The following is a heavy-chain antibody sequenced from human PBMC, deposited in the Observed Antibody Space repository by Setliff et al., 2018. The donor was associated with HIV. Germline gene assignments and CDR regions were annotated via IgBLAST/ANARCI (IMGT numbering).Heavy chain of an antibody. J-gene: IGHJ6*02. V-gene: IGHV5-51*01. CDR3: ARLGPYSGYNRGSENGMDV. D-gene: IGHD5-12*01. CDR1: GYPFDYYW. CDR2: IYSGDSDA. Sequence: GESLKISCKTSGYPFDYYWIGWVRQMPGKGLEWMGIIYSGDSDATYSPSFKGQVTISLDKSIKTAYLQWSSLRASDTAMYYCARLGPYSGYNRGSENGMDVWGQGTTVTVSS.